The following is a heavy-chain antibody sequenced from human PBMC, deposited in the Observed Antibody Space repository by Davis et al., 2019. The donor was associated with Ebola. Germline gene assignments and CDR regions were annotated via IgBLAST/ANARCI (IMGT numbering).Heavy chain of an antibody. Sequence: SQTLSLTCAVYGGSFSGYYWSWIRQPPGKGLEWIGEINHSGSSNYNPSLKSRVTMSVDTSKNQVSLKLNSVSAADTAVYYCARERDDFVWGSYKSYHYGMDVWGKGTTVTVSS. CDR2: INHSGSS. V-gene: IGHV4-34*01. CDR3: ARERDDFVWGSYKSYHYGMDV. CDR1: GGSFSGYY. J-gene: IGHJ6*04. D-gene: IGHD3-16*01.